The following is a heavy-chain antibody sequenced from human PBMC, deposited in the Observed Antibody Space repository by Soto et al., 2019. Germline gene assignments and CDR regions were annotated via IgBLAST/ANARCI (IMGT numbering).Heavy chain of an antibody. Sequence: QVQLVESGGGVVQPGRSLRLSCAASGFTFSSYGMHWVRQAPGKGLEWVAVIWYDGSNKYYADSVKGRFTISRDNSKNTLYLQMNSLRAEDTAGYYCARTMVRGVADYWGQGTLVTVSS. CDR2: IWYDGSNK. V-gene: IGHV3-33*01. D-gene: IGHD3-10*01. CDR1: GFTFSSYG. CDR3: ARTMVRGVADY. J-gene: IGHJ4*02.